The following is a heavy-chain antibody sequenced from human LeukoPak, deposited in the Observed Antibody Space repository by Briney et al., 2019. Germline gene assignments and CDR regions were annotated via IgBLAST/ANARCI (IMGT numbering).Heavy chain of an antibody. CDR1: GFSISNYA. D-gene: IGHD1-26*01. J-gene: IGHJ4*02. CDR3: AVTYRGSYSYFDY. CDR2: ISGSGGST. Sequence: QPGGSLRLSCAASGFSISNYAMSWVRQAPGKGLEWVSAISGSGGSTYYADSVKGRFTISRDSSKNTLYLQMNSLRAEDTAVYYCAVTYRGSYSYFDYWGQGTLVSVSS. V-gene: IGHV3-23*01.